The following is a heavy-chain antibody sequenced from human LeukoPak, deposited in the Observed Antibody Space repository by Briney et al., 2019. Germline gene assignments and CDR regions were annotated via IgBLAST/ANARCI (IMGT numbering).Heavy chain of an antibody. V-gene: IGHV4-59*12. CDR2: IYYSGST. CDR1: GGSIGTYY. CDR3: ARGRLRLDY. Sequence: PSETLSLTCTVSGGSIGTYYWSWIRQPPGKGLEWIGYIYYSGSTNYNPSLKSRVTISVDTSKNQFSLKLSSVTAADTAVYYCARGRLRLDYWGQGTLVTVSP. J-gene: IGHJ4*02. D-gene: IGHD4-17*01.